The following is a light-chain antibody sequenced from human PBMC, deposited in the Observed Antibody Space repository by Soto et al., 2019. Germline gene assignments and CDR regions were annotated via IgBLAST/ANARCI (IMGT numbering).Light chain of an antibody. CDR2: FNSDGSH. CDR3: QTWGTGIVV. J-gene: IGLJ2*01. Sequence: QLVLTQSPSASASLGASVKLTCTLSSGHSSYAIAWHQQQPEKGPRYLMKFNSDGSHSKGDGIPDRFSGSSSGAERYLTISSLQSEDEADYYCQTWGTGIVVFRGGTKLTVL. CDR1: SGHSSYA. V-gene: IGLV4-69*01.